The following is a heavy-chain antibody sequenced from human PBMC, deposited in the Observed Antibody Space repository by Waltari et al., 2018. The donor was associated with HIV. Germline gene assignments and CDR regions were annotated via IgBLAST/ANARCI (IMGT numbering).Heavy chain of an antibody. CDR1: GGSFSGYY. J-gene: IGHJ6*02. Sequence: QVQLQQWGAGLLKPSETLSLTCAVYGGSFSGYYWSWIRQPPGKGLAWIGEIKHSGSTNYNPSLKSRVTISVDTSKNQFSLKLSSVTAADAAVYYCARGHGVFGVVSKLGVQGDYGMDVWGQGTTVTVSS. CDR3: ARGHGVFGVVSKLGVQGDYGMDV. CDR2: IKHSGST. V-gene: IGHV4-34*01. D-gene: IGHD3-3*01.